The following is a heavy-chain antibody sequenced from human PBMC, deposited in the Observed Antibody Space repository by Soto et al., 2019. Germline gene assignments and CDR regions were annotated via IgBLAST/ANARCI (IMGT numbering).Heavy chain of an antibody. Sequence: SLRLSCAASGFTFSSYAMHWVRQAPGKGLEWVAVISYDGSNKYYADSVKGRFTISRDNSKNTLYLQMNSLRAEDTAVYYCARTGRVDTAMVTRYYYYGMDVWGQGTTVTVS. J-gene: IGHJ6*02. CDR1: GFTFSSYA. CDR3: ARTGRVDTAMVTRYYYYGMDV. CDR2: ISYDGSNK. V-gene: IGHV3-30-3*01. D-gene: IGHD5-18*01.